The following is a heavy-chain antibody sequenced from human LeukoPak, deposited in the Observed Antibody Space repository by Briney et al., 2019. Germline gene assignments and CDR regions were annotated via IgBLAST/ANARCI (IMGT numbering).Heavy chain of an antibody. J-gene: IGHJ4*02. CDR1: GFTFSSYA. CDR2: ISYDGSNK. D-gene: IGHD3-10*01. Sequence: GGSLRLSCAASGFTFSSYAMHWVRQAPGKGLEWVAVISYDGSNKYYADSVKGRFTISRDNSKNTLYLQMNSLRAEDTAVYYCAGDLKAGSGSYYSGGDYWGQGTLVTVSS. V-gene: IGHV3-30-3*01. CDR3: AGDLKAGSGSYYSGGDY.